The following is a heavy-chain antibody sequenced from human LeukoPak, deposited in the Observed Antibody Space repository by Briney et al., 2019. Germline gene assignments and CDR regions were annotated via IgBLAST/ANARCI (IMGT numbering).Heavy chain of an antibody. CDR2: ISSSGSAI. D-gene: IGHD6-13*01. J-gene: IGHJ3*02. V-gene: IGHV3-48*03. Sequence: PGGSLRLSCAASGFTFSSYEMNWVRQAPGKGLEWVSYISSSGSAIYYADSVKGRFTISRDNAKNSLYLQMNSLRAEDTAVYYCARDPSSSYGQVAFDIWGQGTMVTVSS. CDR1: GFTFSSYE. CDR3: ARDPSSSYGQVAFDI.